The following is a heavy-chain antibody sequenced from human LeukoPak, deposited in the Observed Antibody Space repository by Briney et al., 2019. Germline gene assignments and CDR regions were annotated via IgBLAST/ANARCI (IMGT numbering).Heavy chain of an antibody. CDR2: ISGSDGST. D-gene: IGHD2-2*01. V-gene: IGHV3-23*01. Sequence: GGSLRLSCAASGFGFSTYTMSWVRQAPGKGLEWVSAISGSDGSTFYADSVRGRFTISRDNSKNTLYLQMNSLRAEDTAVYYCAKCVSTPVVPAAIWLFHDAFDIWGQGTMVTVSS. J-gene: IGHJ3*02. CDR3: AKCVSTPVVPAAIWLFHDAFDI. CDR1: GFGFSTYT.